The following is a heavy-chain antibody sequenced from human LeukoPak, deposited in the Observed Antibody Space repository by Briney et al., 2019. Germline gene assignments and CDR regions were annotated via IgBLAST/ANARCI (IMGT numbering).Heavy chain of an antibody. J-gene: IGHJ5*02. V-gene: IGHV1-18*01. D-gene: IGHD3-3*01. Sequence: ASVKVSCKASGYNFNRYAINWVRQAPGQGLEWMGWISANIGNTNYAQSLRGRVTMTTDTSTSTAYMELRSLTTDDTAVYYCARSNDFWSGHLKGYWFDPWGQGTLVTVSS. CDR1: GYNFNRYA. CDR3: ARSNDFWSGHLKGYWFDP. CDR2: ISANIGNT.